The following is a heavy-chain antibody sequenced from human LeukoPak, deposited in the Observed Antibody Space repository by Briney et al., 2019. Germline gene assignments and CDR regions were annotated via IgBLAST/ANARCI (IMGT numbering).Heavy chain of an antibody. CDR3: AKVLGYDSSGYYYVDAFDI. V-gene: IGHV3-23*01. D-gene: IGHD3-22*01. CDR2: ISGSGGST. Sequence: PGGSLRLSCAASGFTFSSYAMSWVRQAPGKGLEWVSAISGSGGSTYYADSMKGRFTISRDNSKNTLYLQMNSLRAEDTAVYYCAKVLGYDSSGYYYVDAFDIWGQGTMVTVSS. J-gene: IGHJ3*02. CDR1: GFTFSSYA.